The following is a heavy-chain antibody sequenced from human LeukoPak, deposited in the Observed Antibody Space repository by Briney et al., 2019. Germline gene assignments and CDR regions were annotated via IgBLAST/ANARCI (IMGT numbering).Heavy chain of an antibody. V-gene: IGHV1-69*13. D-gene: IGHD3-22*01. J-gene: IGHJ4*02. CDR1: GYTFISYR. CDR3: ARGLNYYDSSSYYYGVDY. CDR2: IIPIFGTA. Sequence: ASVKVSCKASGYTFISYRISWVRQAPGQGLEWMGGIIPIFGTANYAQKFQGRVTITADESTSTAYMELSSLRSEDTAVYYCARGLNYYDSSSYYYGVDYWGQGTLVTVSS.